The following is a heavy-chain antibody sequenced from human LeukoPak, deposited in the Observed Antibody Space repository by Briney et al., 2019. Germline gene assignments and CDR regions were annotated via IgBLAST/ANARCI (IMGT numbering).Heavy chain of an antibody. J-gene: IGHJ6*03. Sequence: SETLSLTCTVSGGSISSYYWSWIRQPPGKGLEWIGYIYYSGSTNYNPSLKSRVTISVDTSKNQFSLKLSSVTAADTAMYYCARVGLSDYYYYMDVWGKGTTVTVSS. D-gene: IGHD3-10*01. V-gene: IGHV4-59*01. CDR2: IYYSGST. CDR3: ARVGLSDYYYYMDV. CDR1: GGSISSYY.